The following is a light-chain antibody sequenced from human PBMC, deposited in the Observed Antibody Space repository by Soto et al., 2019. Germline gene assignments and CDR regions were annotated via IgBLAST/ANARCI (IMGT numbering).Light chain of an antibody. CDR2: KAS. V-gene: IGKV1-5*03. J-gene: IGKJ5*01. CDR3: QQYDNLPLT. CDR1: QNIRSW. Sequence: DIQMTQSPSTLSASVGDRVTITCRASQNIRSWLAWYQQKPGKAPRLLIYKASSLESGVPSRFSGSGSGTEFTLTISSLQPEDIATYYCQQYDNLPLTFGQGTRLEIK.